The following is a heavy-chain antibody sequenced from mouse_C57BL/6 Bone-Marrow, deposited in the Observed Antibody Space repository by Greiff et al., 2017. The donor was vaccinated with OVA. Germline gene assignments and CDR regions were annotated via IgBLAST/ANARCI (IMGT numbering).Heavy chain of an antibody. V-gene: IGHV1-50*01. CDR3: AREGSYGNSWFAY. D-gene: IGHD2-1*01. CDR2: IDPSDSYT. Sequence: QSCKASGYTFTSYWMQWVKQRPGQGLEWIGEIDPSDSYTNYNQKFKGKATLTVDTSSSTAYMQPSSLTSEASAVYYCAREGSYGNSWFAYWGQGTLVTVSA. J-gene: IGHJ3*01. CDR1: GYTFTSYW.